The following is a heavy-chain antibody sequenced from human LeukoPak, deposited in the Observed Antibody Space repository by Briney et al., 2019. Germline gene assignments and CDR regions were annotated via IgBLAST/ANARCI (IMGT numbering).Heavy chain of an antibody. J-gene: IGHJ4*02. CDR1: GFTFDDYA. CDR2: ISWNSGSI. CDR3: AKDHVGIAMIVMVLDS. V-gene: IGHV3-9*01. D-gene: IGHD3-22*01. Sequence: PGRSLRLSCAASGFTFDDYAMHWVRQAPGKGLEWVSGISWNSGSIGYADSVKGRFTISRDNAKKTLYLEMNSLRVEDTAIYYCAKDHVGIAMIVMVLDSWGQGTLVTVSS.